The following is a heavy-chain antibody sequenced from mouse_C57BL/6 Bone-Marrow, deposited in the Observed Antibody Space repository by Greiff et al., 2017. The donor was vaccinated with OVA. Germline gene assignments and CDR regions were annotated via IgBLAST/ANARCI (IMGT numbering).Heavy chain of an antibody. D-gene: IGHD1-1*01. Sequence: EVKLMESGGGLVKPGGSLKLSCAASGFTFSDYGMHWVRQAPEKGLEWVAYISSGSSTIYYADTVKGRVTISRDNAKNTLFLQMTSLRSEDTAMYYCARNYYGSHYWYFDVWGTGTTVTVSS. CDR3: ARNYYGSHYWYFDV. CDR2: ISSGSSTI. CDR1: GFTFSDYG. J-gene: IGHJ1*03. V-gene: IGHV5-17*01.